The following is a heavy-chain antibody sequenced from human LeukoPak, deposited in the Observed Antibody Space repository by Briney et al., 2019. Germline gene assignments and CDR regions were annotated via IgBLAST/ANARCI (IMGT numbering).Heavy chain of an antibody. Sequence: SETLSLTCTVSGGSISNYYWSWIRQPPGKGLEWIGYICCSGSTNYNPSLKSRVTISVDTSKNQFSLKLSSVTAADTAVYYCARHWQTDPFDNWGQGTMVTVSS. V-gene: IGHV4-59*08. CDR1: GGSISNYY. CDR2: ICCSGST. CDR3: ARHWQTDPFDN. J-gene: IGHJ3*02.